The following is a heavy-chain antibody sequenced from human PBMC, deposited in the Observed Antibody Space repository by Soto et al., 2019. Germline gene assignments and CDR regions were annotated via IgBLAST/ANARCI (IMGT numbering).Heavy chain of an antibody. D-gene: IGHD3-3*01. CDR1: GFTFISYS. CDR3: ARFLEWPRPSYYYGMDV. Sequence: GSLRLSCAASGFTFISYSINFFRQSPFKWLEWASSISSSSSYIYYADSVKGRFTISRDNAKNSLYLQMNSLRAEDTAVYYCARFLEWPRPSYYYGMDVWGQGTTVTVSS. CDR2: ISSSSSYI. V-gene: IGHV3-21*01. J-gene: IGHJ6*02.